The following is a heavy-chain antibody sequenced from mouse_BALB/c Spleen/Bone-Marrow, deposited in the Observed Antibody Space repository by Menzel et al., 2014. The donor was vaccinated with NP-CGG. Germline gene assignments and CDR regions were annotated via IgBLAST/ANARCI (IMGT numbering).Heavy chain of an antibody. Sequence: LQQSGSELVRPGASVKLSCKASGYTFTSYWIHWVKQRPGQGLEWIGNIYPGSGSINYDEKFKSKATLTVDTSSSTAYMQLSSLTSEDSAVCYCRCYDYTMDYWGQGTSVTVSS. J-gene: IGHJ4*01. CDR2: IYPGSGSI. CDR3: RCYDYTMDY. CDR1: GYTFTSYW. V-gene: IGHV1S22*01. D-gene: IGHD1-1*01.